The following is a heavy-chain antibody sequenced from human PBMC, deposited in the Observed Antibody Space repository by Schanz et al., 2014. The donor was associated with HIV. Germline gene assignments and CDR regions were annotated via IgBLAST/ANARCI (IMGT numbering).Heavy chain of an antibody. CDR1: GYTFNSYG. Sequence: QVQLVQSGAEVKKPGASVKVSCKASGYTFNSYGIVWVRQAPGQGLEWMGWINTYNGNTNYAQKFQGRVTMTRGTSINTAYMELSSLRSEDTAIYYCARGGYYSANEVGFDHWGQGTLVTVSS. J-gene: IGHJ4*02. D-gene: IGHD4-4*01. CDR3: ARGGYYSANEVGFDH. V-gene: IGHV1-18*01. CDR2: INTYNGNT.